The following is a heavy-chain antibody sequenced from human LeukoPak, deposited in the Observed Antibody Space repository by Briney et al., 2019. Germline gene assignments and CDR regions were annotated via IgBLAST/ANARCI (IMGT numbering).Heavy chain of an antibody. CDR2: INHSGST. D-gene: IGHD6-19*01. CDR3: ARDGSGWSDYYYGMDV. Sequence: SETLSLTCAVYGGSFSGYYWSWIRQPPGKGMEWIGEINHSGSTNYNPSLKSRVTISVDTSKNQFSLKLSSVTAADTAVYYCARDGSGWSDYYYGMDVWGQGTTVTVSS. J-gene: IGHJ6*02. CDR1: GGSFSGYY. V-gene: IGHV4-34*01.